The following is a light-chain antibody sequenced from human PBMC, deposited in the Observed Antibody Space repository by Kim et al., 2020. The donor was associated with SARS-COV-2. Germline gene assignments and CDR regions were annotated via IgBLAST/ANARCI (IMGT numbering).Light chain of an antibody. Sequence: NFMLTQPHSVSESPGKTVTISCTGSSGSIASNYVQWYQQRPGSAPTTVIYEDFQRPSGVPDRFSGSIDRSSNSVSLTISGLQTEDEADYYCQSYDNNNVVFGGGTQLTVL. J-gene: IGLJ2*01. CDR1: SGSIASNY. CDR3: QSYDNNNVV. V-gene: IGLV6-57*02. CDR2: EDF.